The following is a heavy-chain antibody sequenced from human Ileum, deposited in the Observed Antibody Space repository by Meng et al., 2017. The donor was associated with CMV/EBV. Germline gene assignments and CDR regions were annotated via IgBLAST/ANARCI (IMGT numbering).Heavy chain of an antibody. CDR1: GYTSTDYW. CDR2: IYPGDSDS. CDR3: ARSTGDSFDY. V-gene: IGHV5-51*01. J-gene: IGHJ4*02. Sequence: GGSLRLSCKGSGYTSTDYWIAWVRQRPGKGLEWMGIIYPGDSDSRSSPSFQGRVTMSADKSINTVYLQWRSLTASDTAIYYCARSTGDSFDYWGQGTLVTSPQ.